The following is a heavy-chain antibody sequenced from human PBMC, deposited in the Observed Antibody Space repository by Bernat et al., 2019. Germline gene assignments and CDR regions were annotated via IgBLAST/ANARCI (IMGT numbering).Heavy chain of an antibody. V-gene: IGHV3-66*01. D-gene: IGHD1-20*01. CDR2: MYSCGST. CDR3: ARGVLESLTPLTYYYYGMEG. J-gene: IGHJ6*02. Sequence: GVGGGQVGGAVRLGCAVSGSACSSNYRSWVRRAPGKGLEWVAVMYSCGSTYYADSGKGRFTLSREHSKNTLYLQMNRLRAEDTAVYYCARGVLESLTPLTYYYYGMEGWGEG. CDR1: GSACSSNY.